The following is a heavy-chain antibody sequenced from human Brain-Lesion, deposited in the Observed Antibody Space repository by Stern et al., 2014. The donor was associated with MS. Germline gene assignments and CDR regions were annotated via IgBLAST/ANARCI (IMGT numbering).Heavy chain of an antibody. CDR3: ARDITGSSAYFAY. J-gene: IGHJ4*02. CDR1: GFTFDDYA. D-gene: IGHD1-14*01. CDR2: ISWNSGTI. V-gene: IGHV3-9*01. Sequence: EVQLVHSGGDLVQPGRSLRLSCAAFGFTFDDYAMHWVRQAPGKGLEWVAGISWNSGTIGYADSVKGRFTTSRDNAYSSLYLQMNSLRPEDTALYYCARDITGSSAYFAYWGQGTLGTVSS.